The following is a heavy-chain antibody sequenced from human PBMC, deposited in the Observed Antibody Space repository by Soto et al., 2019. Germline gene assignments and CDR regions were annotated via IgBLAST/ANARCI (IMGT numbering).Heavy chain of an antibody. CDR2: ISYRENT. CDR3: ARRGLKGFYFDA. J-gene: IGHJ4*01. CDR1: GGSPRGYY. D-gene: IGHD2-15*01. V-gene: IGHV4-34*01. Sequence: GTLSLTCAVYGGSPRGYYWSWVRQPPGKGLEWIGEISYRENTDSNPSLRSRVTLSVDTSKNQFSLKLTSVTAADTAVYYCARRGLKGFYFDAWGHGTRVTVSS.